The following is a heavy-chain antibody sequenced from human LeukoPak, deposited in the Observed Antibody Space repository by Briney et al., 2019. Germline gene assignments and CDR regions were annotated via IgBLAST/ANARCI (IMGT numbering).Heavy chain of an antibody. CDR1: AFTFSSYA. V-gene: IGHV3-23*01. CDR2: ISGSGGST. CDR3: AKSSITMVRGVITTHFDY. D-gene: IGHD3-10*01. J-gene: IGHJ4*02. Sequence: PGGSLGLSCAASAFTFSSYAMSWVRQAPGKGLEWVSAISGSGGSTYYADSVKGRFTISRDNSKNTLYLQMNSLRAEDTAVYYCAKSSITMVRGVITTHFDYWGQGTLVTVSS.